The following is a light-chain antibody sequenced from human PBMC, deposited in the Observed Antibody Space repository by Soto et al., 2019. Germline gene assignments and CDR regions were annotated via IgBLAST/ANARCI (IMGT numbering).Light chain of an antibody. CDR2: AAS. V-gene: IGKV1-6*01. CDR3: LQYCNYLWT. Sequence: AIQMTQSPASLSASLGDRVTITCRASQGISSDLGWYQQKPGKAPKLLLYAASSIPSGVPSRFSGSGSGTEFTLTISSLQPEDFAAYYCLQYCNYLWTFGQGTKVDIK. CDR1: QGISSD. J-gene: IGKJ1*01.